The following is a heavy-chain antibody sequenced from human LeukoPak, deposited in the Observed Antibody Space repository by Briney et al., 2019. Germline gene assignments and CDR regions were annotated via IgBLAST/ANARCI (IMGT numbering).Heavy chain of an antibody. CDR1: GGSISSSSYY. CDR3: ATPYYDSSGYPFFEAFDI. V-gene: IGHV4-39*01. D-gene: IGHD3-22*01. Sequence: SETLSLTCNVSGGSISSSSYYWGWIRQPPGKGLEWIGSIYYSGSTYYNPSLKSRVTISVDTSKNQFSLKLSSVTAADTAVYYCATPYYDSSGYPFFEAFDIWGQGTMVTVSS. CDR2: IYYSGST. J-gene: IGHJ3*02.